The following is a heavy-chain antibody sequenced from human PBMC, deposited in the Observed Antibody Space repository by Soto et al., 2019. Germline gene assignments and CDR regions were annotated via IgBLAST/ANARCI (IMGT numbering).Heavy chain of an antibody. CDR2: IYDSGST. J-gene: IGHJ4*02. Sequence: QIQLQESGPGLVKPAETLSLTCIVSGDSIMNYYWNWVRQPPGKPPEWIGYIYDSGSTNYNPSLKSRVTLSIDTSKNQFYLSWISVTASDTAVYYCANGCDYKYYLHLCGQGTLVTVFS. CDR1: GDSIMNYY. D-gene: IGHD4-17*01. V-gene: IGHV4-59*01. CDR3: ANGCDYKYYLHL.